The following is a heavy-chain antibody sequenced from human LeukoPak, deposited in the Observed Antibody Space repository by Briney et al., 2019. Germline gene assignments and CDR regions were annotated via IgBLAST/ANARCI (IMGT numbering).Heavy chain of an antibody. CDR2: IRSKAYGGTT. D-gene: IGHD4-17*01. Sequence: GGSLRLSCTASGFTFGDYAMSWFRQAPGEGLEWVGFIRSKAYGGTTEYAASVKGRFTISRDDSKSIAYLQMNSLKTEDTAVYYCTRAGGSLYGDYVAFDIWGQGTMVTVSS. CDR1: GFTFGDYA. V-gene: IGHV3-49*03. CDR3: TRAGGSLYGDYVAFDI. J-gene: IGHJ3*02.